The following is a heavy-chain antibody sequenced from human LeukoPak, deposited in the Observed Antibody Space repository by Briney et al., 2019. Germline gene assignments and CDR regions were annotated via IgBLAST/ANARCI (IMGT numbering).Heavy chain of an antibody. D-gene: IGHD5-18*01. V-gene: IGHV3-33*06. CDR3: AKDRGYSYGPFYF. Sequence: GGSLRLSCAASGFTFSSYGMHWVRQAPGKGLEWVAVIWYDGSNKYYADSVKGRFTISRDNSKNTLYLQMNSLRAEDTAVYYCAKDRGYSYGPFYFRGQGTLVTVPP. CDR2: IWYDGSNK. CDR1: GFTFSSYG. J-gene: IGHJ4*02.